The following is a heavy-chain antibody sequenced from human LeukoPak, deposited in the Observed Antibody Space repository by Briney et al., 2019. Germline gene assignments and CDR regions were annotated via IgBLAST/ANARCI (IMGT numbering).Heavy chain of an antibody. CDR1: GVTFSSYA. V-gene: IGHV3-23*01. J-gene: IGHJ4*02. D-gene: IGHD2-2*01. Sequence: GGSLRRSCAASGVTFSSYASNWVRQAPGKRLEWVSSISGNGRDTYYADSVKGRITISRDNSKNTVFLQINSLRAEDTALYYCAKGTRVSCSGATCYEFDYWGQGTLVTVSS. CDR2: ISGNGRDT. CDR3: AKGTRVSCSGATCYEFDY.